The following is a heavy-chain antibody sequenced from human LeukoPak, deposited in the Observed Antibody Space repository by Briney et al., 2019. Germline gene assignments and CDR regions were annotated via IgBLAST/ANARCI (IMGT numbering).Heavy chain of an antibody. J-gene: IGHJ4*02. Sequence: NHGESLKISCKGSGYSFTSYWIDWVRQMPGKGLEWMGIIYPGDSDTRYSPSFQGQVTISADKSISTAYLQWSSLKASDTAMYYCARLRGRWLQLLDYWGQGTLVTVSS. CDR3: ARLRGRWLQLLDY. D-gene: IGHD5-24*01. V-gene: IGHV5-51*01. CDR2: IYPGDSDT. CDR1: GYSFTSYW.